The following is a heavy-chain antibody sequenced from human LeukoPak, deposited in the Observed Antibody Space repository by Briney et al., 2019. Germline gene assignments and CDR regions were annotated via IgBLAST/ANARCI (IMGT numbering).Heavy chain of an antibody. J-gene: IGHJ6*03. Sequence: PSETLSLTCTVSGGSMSSNFWSWIRQPAGKGLEWIGRIYTSGTTNYNPSLQSRVTMSLDTSKNQLSLKLSSVTAADTAVYYCARTPVEIISGYYHYYYMDVWGEGTTVTVSS. CDR2: IYTSGTT. D-gene: IGHD5-12*01. CDR1: GGSMSSNF. V-gene: IGHV4-4*07. CDR3: ARTPVEIISGYYHYYYMDV.